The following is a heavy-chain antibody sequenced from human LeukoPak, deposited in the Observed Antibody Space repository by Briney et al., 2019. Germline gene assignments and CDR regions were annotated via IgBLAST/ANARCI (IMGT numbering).Heavy chain of an antibody. Sequence: PSETLSLTCAVSGFSISSGYYWGWIRQPPGKGLEWIGNIYHSGLTDYNPSLQSRVTISLDTFKTQFSLKLISVTAADTAMYYCARRQRVVVPAAHPPHGFDVWGQGTMVTVSS. D-gene: IGHD2-2*01. CDR1: GFSISSGYY. J-gene: IGHJ3*01. CDR2: IYHSGLT. CDR3: ARRQRVVVPAAHPPHGFDV. V-gene: IGHV4-38-2*01.